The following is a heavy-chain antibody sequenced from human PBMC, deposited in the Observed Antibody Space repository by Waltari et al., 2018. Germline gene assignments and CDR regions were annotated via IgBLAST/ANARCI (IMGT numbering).Heavy chain of an antibody. CDR2: VDAEDGKR. CDR3: AIVDDHGRSSSDFDD. J-gene: IGHJ4*02. Sequence: EVRLVQSGAEVKKPGATVTISCKVSGYTFSDYYIHWVKQAPGKGLEWMGLVDAEDGKRRYAEKVQGRATRDAETATDTTDRRLSNLRPEDTAKDCCAIVDDHGRSSSDFDDWGQGTLVSVSS. V-gene: IGHV1-69-2*01. CDR1: GYTFSDYY. D-gene: IGHD6-6*01.